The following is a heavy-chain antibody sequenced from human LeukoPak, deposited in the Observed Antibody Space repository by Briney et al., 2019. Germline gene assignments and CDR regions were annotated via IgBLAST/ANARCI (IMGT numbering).Heavy chain of an antibody. CDR1: GFTFSSYW. Sequence: PGGSLRLSCEASGFTFSSYWMHWVRQAPAKGPEWVSRIQNDGSSTVYADSVKGRFTISRDNAKNTLYLQMNNLRVEDTAVYYCVCYGIAPPYWGQGTLVTVSS. D-gene: IGHD2-8*01. CDR2: IQNDGSST. J-gene: IGHJ4*02. V-gene: IGHV3-74*01. CDR3: VCYGIAPPY.